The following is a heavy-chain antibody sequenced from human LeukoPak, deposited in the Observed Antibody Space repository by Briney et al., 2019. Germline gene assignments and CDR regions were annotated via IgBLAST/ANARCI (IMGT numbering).Heavy chain of an antibody. Sequence: GASVKVSCTASGFSFNKYGFSWVRQAPRQGFEWMGWISGFNGHTGHAQHLQNGVTMTTDTSTSTAYMELRSLTSDDTAVYYCAREGGGTSDWYFDLWGRGTLVTVSS. CDR1: GFSFNKYG. D-gene: IGHD3-16*01. CDR2: ISGFNGHT. V-gene: IGHV1-18*01. CDR3: AREGGGTSDWYFDL. J-gene: IGHJ2*01.